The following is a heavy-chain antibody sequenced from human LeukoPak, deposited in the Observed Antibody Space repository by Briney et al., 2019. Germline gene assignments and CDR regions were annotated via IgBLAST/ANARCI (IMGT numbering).Heavy chain of an antibody. CDR2: ISSSSSTI. V-gene: IGHV3-48*01. CDR1: GFTFSSYS. J-gene: IGHJ4*02. D-gene: IGHD3-3*01. CDR3: ARGGTYDFWSGYPFDY. Sequence: GGSLRLSCAASGFTFSSYSMNWVRQAPGKGLEWVSYISSSSSTIYYADSVKGRFTISRDNAKNSLYLQMNSLRAEDTAVYYCARGGTYDFWSGYPFDYWGQGTLVTVSS.